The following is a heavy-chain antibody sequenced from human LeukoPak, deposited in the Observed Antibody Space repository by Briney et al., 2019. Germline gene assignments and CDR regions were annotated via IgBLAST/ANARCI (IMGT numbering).Heavy chain of an antibody. CDR2: IIPILGIA. V-gene: IGHV1-69*04. J-gene: IGHJ4*02. D-gene: IGHD3-3*01. CDR3: AREYDFWSGYYPRPFDY. CDR1: GYTFTSYG. Sequence: SVKVSCKASGYTFTSYGISWVRQAPGQGLEWMGRIIPILGIANYAQKFQGRVTITADKSTSTAYMELSSLRSEDTAVYYCAREYDFWSGYYPRPFDYWGQGTLVTVSS.